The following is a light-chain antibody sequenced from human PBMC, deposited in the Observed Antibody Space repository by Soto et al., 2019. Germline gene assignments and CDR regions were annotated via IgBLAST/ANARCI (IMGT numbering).Light chain of an antibody. J-gene: IGKJ1*01. CDR1: QSVTNY. Sequence: EIVLTQSPATLSLSPGERATLSCRASQSVTNYLAWYQQNPDQAPRLLIYDASNRATGIPARFSGSGSGTDFILTISSLEPEDFAVYYCQQRSNWPSGTFGQGTKVEIK. V-gene: IGKV3-11*01. CDR3: QQRSNWPSGT. CDR2: DAS.